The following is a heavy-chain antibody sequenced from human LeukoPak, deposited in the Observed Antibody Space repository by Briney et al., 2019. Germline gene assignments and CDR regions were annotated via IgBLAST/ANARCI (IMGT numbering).Heavy chain of an antibody. Sequence: GGSLRLSCSASGFTFSHYGMHWVRQAPGTGLEWVAVIWSDASDKYYANSVKGRFTISRDNFKNSLYLQMNSLRAEDTAVYYCAKYAQRGFDYSNSLDYWGQGTRVTVSS. J-gene: IGHJ4*02. D-gene: IGHD4-11*01. CDR1: GFTFSHYG. CDR3: AKYAQRGFDYSNSLDY. CDR2: IWSDASDK. V-gene: IGHV3-33*06.